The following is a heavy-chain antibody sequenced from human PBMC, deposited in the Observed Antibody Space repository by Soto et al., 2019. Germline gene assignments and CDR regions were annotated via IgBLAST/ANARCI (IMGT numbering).Heavy chain of an antibody. V-gene: IGHV4-59*12. J-gene: IGHJ4*02. D-gene: IGHD2-8*02. Sequence: SETLSLTCSVSGGSISSYYWSWIRQPPGKGLEWIAYIYYSGSTSYNPSLKSRVSISVDTSKNQFSLKLTSVTAADTAVYYCARDKITGLFDYWGQGTLVTVSS. CDR3: ARDKITGLFDY. CDR1: GGSISSYY. CDR2: IYYSGST.